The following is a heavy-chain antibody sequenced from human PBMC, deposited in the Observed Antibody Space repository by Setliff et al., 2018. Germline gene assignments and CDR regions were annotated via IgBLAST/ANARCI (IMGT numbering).Heavy chain of an antibody. CDR3: ARSRTIAVKGGVFAV. CDR2: IYTTWST. D-gene: IGHD6-19*01. V-gene: IGHV4-4*07. CDR1: SASRSINTYY. J-gene: IGHJ2*01. Sequence: SETLSLTCTVSSASRSINTYYWSWIRQPPGKGLDWVGRIYTTWSTNYNPSLKSRVTISLDTSKNQFSLELNSVTAADTAVYYCARSRTIAVKGGVFAVWGRGTLVTVSS.